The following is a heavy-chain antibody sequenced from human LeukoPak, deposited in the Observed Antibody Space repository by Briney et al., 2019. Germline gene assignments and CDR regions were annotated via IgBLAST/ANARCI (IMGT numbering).Heavy chain of an antibody. J-gene: IGHJ4*02. CDR2: INHSGST. CDR1: GGSFSGYY. D-gene: IGHD3-16*02. Sequence: SATLSLTCAVYGGSFSGYYWSWIRQPPGKGLEWIGEINHSGSTNYNPSLKSRVTISVDTSKNQFSLKLSSVTAADTAVYYCARGRNDYVWGSYRRNRIYYFDYWGQGTLVTVSS. V-gene: IGHV4-34*01. CDR3: ARGRNDYVWGSYRRNRIYYFDY.